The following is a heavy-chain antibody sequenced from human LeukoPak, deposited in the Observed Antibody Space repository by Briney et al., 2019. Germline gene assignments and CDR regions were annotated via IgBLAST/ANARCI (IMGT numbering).Heavy chain of an antibody. J-gene: IGHJ4*02. CDR1: GFTFSSYG. Sequence: PGGSLRLSCAASGFTFSSYGMHWVRRAPGKGLEWVAVISYDGSNKYYADSVKGRFTISRDNSKNSLYLQMNSLRPEDTAVFYCARIRGGPIDYWGQGTLVTVSS. CDR3: ARIRGGPIDY. CDR2: ISYDGSNK. V-gene: IGHV3-30*03. D-gene: IGHD3-16*01.